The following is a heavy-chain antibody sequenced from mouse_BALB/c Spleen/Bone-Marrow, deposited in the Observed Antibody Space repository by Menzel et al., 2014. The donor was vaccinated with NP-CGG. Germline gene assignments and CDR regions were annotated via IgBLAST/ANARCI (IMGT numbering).Heavy chain of an antibody. V-gene: IGHV5-6-3*01. D-gene: IGHD2-1*01. Sequence: EVKVVESGGGLVQPGGSLKLSCAASGFTFSSYGMSWVRQTPDKRLELVASINSNGGSTYYPDSVKGRFTISRDNAKNTLSLQMSSLKSEDTAMYYCARGNYGNYVDYFDCWGQGTTLTVSS. CDR3: ARGNYGNYVDYFDC. J-gene: IGHJ2*01. CDR1: GFTFSSYG. CDR2: INSNGGST.